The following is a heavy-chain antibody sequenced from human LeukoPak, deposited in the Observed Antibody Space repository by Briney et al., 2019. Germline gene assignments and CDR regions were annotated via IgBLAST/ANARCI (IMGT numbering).Heavy chain of an antibody. V-gene: IGHV1-8*01. CDR2: MNPNSGNT. Sequence: ASVKVSCKASGYTFTSYDINWVRQATGQGLEWMGWMNPNSGNTGYAQKFQGRATMTRNTSISTAYMELSSLRSEDTAVYYCARVPTAYYDILTGYSNPINYWGQGTLVTVSS. CDR3: ARVPTAYYDILTGYSNPINY. CDR1: GYTFTSYD. D-gene: IGHD3-9*01. J-gene: IGHJ4*02.